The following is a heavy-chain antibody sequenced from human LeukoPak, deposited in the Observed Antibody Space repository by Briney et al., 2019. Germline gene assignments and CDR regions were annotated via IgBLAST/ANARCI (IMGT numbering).Heavy chain of an antibody. Sequence: ASVKVSCKASGGTFSSYAINWVRQATGQGLEWMGWMNPNSGNTGYAQKFQGRVTMTRNTSISTAYMELSSLRSEDTAVYYCARGAHTNWFDPWAREPWSPSPQ. CDR1: GGTFSSYA. V-gene: IGHV1-8*02. CDR3: ARGAHTNWFDP. CDR2: MNPNSGNT. J-gene: IGHJ5*02.